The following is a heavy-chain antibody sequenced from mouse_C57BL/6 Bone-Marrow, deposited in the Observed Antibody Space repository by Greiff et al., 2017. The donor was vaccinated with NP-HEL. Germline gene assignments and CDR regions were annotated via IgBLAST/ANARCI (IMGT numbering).Heavy chain of an antibody. CDR2: ISYDGSN. CDR3: ARDLAYYSNYGWAMDY. J-gene: IGHJ4*01. D-gene: IGHD2-5*01. CDR1: GYSITSGYY. Sequence: EVQLKESGPGLVKPSQSLSLTCSVTGYSITSGYYWNWIRQFPGNKLEWMGYISYDGSNNYNPSLKNRISITRDTSKNQFFLKLNSVTTEDTATYYCARDLAYYSNYGWAMDYWGQGTSVTVSS. V-gene: IGHV3-6*01.